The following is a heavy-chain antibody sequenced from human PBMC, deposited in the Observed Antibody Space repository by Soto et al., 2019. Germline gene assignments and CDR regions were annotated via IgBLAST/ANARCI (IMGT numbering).Heavy chain of an antibody. CDR3: ARETKDYSSSCSFYWFDP. Sequence: ASVKVSCKASGYTFTSYAMHWVRQAPGQRLEWMGWINAGNGNTKYSQKFQGRVTITRDTSASTAYMELSSLRSEDTAVYYCARETKDYSSSCSFYWFDPWGQGTLVTVSS. D-gene: IGHD6-13*01. V-gene: IGHV1-3*01. J-gene: IGHJ5*02. CDR2: INAGNGNT. CDR1: GYTFTSYA.